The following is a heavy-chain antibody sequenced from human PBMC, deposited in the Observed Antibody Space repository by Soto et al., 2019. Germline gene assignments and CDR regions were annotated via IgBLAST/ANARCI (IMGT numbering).Heavy chain of an antibody. J-gene: IGHJ5*02. V-gene: IGHV1-69*13. CDR3: ARGRDSRLNWFDP. Sequence: ASVKVSCKASGGTFSSYAISWVRQAPGQGLEWMGGIIPIFGTANYAQKFQGRVTITADESTSTAYMELSSLRSEDRAVYYCARGRDSRLNWFDPWGQGTLVTVSS. D-gene: IGHD6-13*01. CDR2: IIPIFGTA. CDR1: GGTFSSYA.